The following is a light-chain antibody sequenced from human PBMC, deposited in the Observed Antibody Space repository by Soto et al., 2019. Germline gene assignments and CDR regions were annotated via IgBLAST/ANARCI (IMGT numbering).Light chain of an antibody. Sequence: EIVMTQSPATLSVSPGERVTLSCRASQSVSSNLAWYQQKPCQAPRLLIYGASTRATGIPARFSGSGSGTEFTLAISSLQSEDFAVYYCEQYNNWPPYTFGQGTKLELK. CDR1: QSVSSN. J-gene: IGKJ2*01. CDR2: GAS. V-gene: IGKV3-15*01. CDR3: EQYNNWPPYT.